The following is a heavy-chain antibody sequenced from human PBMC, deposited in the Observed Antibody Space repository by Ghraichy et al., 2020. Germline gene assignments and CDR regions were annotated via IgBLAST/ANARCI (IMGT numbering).Heavy chain of an antibody. Sequence: ASVKVSCKASGYTFTGYYMHWVRQAPGQGLEWMGWINPNSGGTNYAQKFQGWVTMTRDTSISTAYMELSRLRSDDTAVYYCARDLSAPELELRGYYYYYGMDVWGQGTTVTVSS. D-gene: IGHD1-7*01. J-gene: IGHJ6*02. CDR3: ARDLSAPELELRGYYYYYGMDV. CDR2: INPNSGGT. V-gene: IGHV1-2*04. CDR1: GYTFTGYY.